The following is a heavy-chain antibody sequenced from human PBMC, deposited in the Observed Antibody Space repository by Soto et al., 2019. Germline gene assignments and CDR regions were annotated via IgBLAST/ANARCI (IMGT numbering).Heavy chain of an antibody. V-gene: IGHV1-2*04. CDR1: GYTFTGYY. D-gene: IGHD3-10*01. Sequence: QVQLVQSGAEVKKPGASVKVSCKASGYTFTGYYMHWVRQAPGQGLEWMGWINPNSGGTNYAQKLQGWVTMTXXTXIXXAYMELSRLRSDDTAVYYCARVAMVRNYYYYGMDVWGQGTTVTVSS. CDR3: ARVAMVRNYYYYGMDV. J-gene: IGHJ6*02. CDR2: INPNSGGT.